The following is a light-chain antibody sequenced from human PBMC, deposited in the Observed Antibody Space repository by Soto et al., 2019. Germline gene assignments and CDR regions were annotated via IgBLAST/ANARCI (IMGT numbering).Light chain of an antibody. V-gene: IGKV1-17*03. CDR2: AS. J-gene: IGKJ1*01. CDR1: QDIRDY. CDR3: LHYHSHPRT. Sequence: DIQMTQFPSAMSASVGDRVTITCRASQDIRDYLAWFQHKPGNVPKRLIYASTLQSGVPSRFSGSGSGTEFTLTITGLQPEDFSTYYCLHYHSHPRTFGRGTKVEIK.